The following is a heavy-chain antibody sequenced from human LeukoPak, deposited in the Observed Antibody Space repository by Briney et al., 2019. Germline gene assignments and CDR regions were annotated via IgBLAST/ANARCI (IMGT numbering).Heavy chain of an antibody. Sequence: GGSLRLSCAASGFTFSSYWMYWVRQAPGKGLVWVSRINSDGSTTNYADSVKGRFTISRDNAKNTLDLQMNSLRAEDTAVYYCARRGSGSPPYYFDYWGQGTLVTVSS. CDR2: INSDGSTT. D-gene: IGHD1-26*01. CDR3: ARRGSGSPPYYFDY. V-gene: IGHV3-74*01. CDR1: GFTFSSYW. J-gene: IGHJ4*02.